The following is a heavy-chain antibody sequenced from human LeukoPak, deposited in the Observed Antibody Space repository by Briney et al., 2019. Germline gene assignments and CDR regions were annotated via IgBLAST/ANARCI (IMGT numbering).Heavy chain of an antibody. CDR1: GGSISSSSYY. CDR2: IYYSGST. V-gene: IGHV4-39*07. Sequence: SETLSLTCTVSGGSISSSSYYWGWVRQPPGKGLEWIGSIYYSGSTYYNPSLKSRVTISVDTSKNQFSLKLSSVTAADTAVYYCARGWNYDDWFDPWGQGTLVTVSS. D-gene: IGHD1-7*01. CDR3: ARGWNYDDWFDP. J-gene: IGHJ5*02.